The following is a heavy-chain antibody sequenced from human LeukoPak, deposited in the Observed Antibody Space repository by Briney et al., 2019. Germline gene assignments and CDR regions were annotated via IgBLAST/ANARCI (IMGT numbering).Heavy chain of an antibody. CDR2: IKSKTDDGTT. CDR3: TTSRSGWYYFDY. Sequence: GGSLRLSCAASGFTFSNAWMSWVRQAPGKGLEWVGRIKSKTDDGTTDYAAPVKGRFTISRDDSKNTLYLQMNSLKTEDTAVYYCTTSRSGWYYFDYWGQGTLVTVSS. V-gene: IGHV3-15*01. J-gene: IGHJ4*02. CDR1: GFTFSNAW. D-gene: IGHD6-19*01.